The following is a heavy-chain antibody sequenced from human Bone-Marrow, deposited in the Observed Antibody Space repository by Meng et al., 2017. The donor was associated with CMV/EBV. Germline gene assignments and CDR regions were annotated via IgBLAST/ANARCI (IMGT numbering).Heavy chain of an antibody. CDR2: ISYDGSNK. D-gene: IGHD1-26*01. J-gene: IGHJ4*02. Sequence: GESLKISCAASGFTFSSYAMHWVRQAPGKGLEWVAVISYDGSNKYYADSVKGRFTISRDNSKNTLYLQMNSLRAEDTAVYYCARAIVGATSDYFDYWGQGTLVTVSS. CDR1: GFTFSSYA. CDR3: ARAIVGATSDYFDY. V-gene: IGHV3-30-3*01.